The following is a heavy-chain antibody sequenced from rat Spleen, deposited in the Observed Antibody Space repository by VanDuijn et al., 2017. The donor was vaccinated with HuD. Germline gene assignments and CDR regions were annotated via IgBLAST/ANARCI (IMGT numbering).Heavy chain of an antibody. Sequence: EVQLVESGGGLVQPGRSLKLSCSASGFTFSDYTMAWVRQAPKKGLEWVAAIVDDGSNTFYRDSVKGRFTISRDNAKNTLYLQMDSLRSEDTATYYCAKDKGEYNNLFDYWGQGVMVTVTS. V-gene: IGHV5-17*01. J-gene: IGHJ2*01. CDR3: AKDKGEYNNLFDY. CDR1: GFTFSDYT. D-gene: IGHD1-10*01. CDR2: IVDDGSNT.